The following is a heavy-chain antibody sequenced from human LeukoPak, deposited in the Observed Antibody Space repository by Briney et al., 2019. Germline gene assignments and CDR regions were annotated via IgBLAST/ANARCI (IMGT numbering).Heavy chain of an antibody. J-gene: IGHJ4*02. CDR2: ISSSSSYI. D-gene: IGHD6-19*01. CDR1: GFTFSSYS. V-gene: IGHV3-21*01. Sequence: PGGSLRHSCAASGFTFSSYSMNWVRQAPGRGLEWVSSISSSSSYIYYADSVKGRFTISRDNAKNSLYLQMNSLRAEDTAVYYCARVSSGWYAALFDYWGQGTLVTVSS. CDR3: ARVSSGWYAALFDY.